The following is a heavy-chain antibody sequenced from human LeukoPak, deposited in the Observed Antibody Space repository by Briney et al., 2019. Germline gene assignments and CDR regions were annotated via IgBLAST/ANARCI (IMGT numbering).Heavy chain of an antibody. CDR1: GYTFTSYD. J-gene: IGHJ2*01. Sequence: GASVKVSCKASGYTFTSYDINWVRQAPGQGLEWMGGIIPIFGTANYAQKFQGRVTITADESTSTAYMELSSLRSEDTAVYYCARDTYYYDSSGYYPYWYFDLWGRGTLVTVSS. D-gene: IGHD3-22*01. CDR3: ARDTYYYDSSGYYPYWYFDL. CDR2: IIPIFGTA. V-gene: IGHV1-69*13.